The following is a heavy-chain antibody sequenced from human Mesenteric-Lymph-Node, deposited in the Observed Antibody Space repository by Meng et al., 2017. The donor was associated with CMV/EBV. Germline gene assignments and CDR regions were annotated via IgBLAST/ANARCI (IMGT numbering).Heavy chain of an antibody. Sequence: GGSLRLSCAASGFTFSSYSMNWVRQAPGKGLEWVSSISSSSSYIYHADSVKGRFTISRDNAKNSLYLQMNSLRAEDTAVYYCARDLGGCSSTSCYIYYYYGMDVWGQGTTVTVSS. CDR2: ISSSSSYI. CDR3: ARDLGGCSSTSCYIYYYYGMDV. D-gene: IGHD2-2*02. V-gene: IGHV3-21*01. CDR1: GFTFSSYS. J-gene: IGHJ6*02.